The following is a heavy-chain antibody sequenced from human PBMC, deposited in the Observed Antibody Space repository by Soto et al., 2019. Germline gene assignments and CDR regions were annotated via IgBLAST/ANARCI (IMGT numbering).Heavy chain of an antibody. V-gene: IGHV3-48*01. CDR2: ISSSSTI. CDR3: ARDAKFDYGDYVGNWFDP. J-gene: IGHJ5*02. D-gene: IGHD4-17*01. CDR1: GDTVSTNA. Sequence: GGSLRLACAASGDTVSTNAMSWVRQAPGKGLEWVSYISSSSTIYYADSVKGRFTISRDNAKNSLYLQMNSLSAEDTAVYYCARDAKFDYGDYVGNWFDPWGQGTLVTVSS.